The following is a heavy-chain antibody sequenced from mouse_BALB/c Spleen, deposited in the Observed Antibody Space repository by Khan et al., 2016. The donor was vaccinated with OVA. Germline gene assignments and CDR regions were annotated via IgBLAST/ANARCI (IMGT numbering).Heavy chain of an antibody. CDR1: GFSLTTYV. CDR2: IWACVNT. J-gene: IGHJ4*01. D-gene: IGHD1-1*01. V-gene: IGHV2-9*02. CDR3: DRSTVMKY. Sequence: VQLQEPGPGLVSPSQILSITCTVSGFSLTTYVVHRVRQPPGKGPEWLGIIWACVNTNYNLALLSSLSISKNISKSQVFIKRNSLRTEDADMYYCDRSTVMKYWGQGTSVTVSS.